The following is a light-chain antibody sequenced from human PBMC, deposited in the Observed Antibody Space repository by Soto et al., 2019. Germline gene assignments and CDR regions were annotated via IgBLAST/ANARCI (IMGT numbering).Light chain of an antibody. CDR3: QQSGYTPRT. CDR2: GEY. V-gene: IGKV3-20*01. Sequence: EIVMTQSPATLSVEAGQRDTLSCRASQIVSSNLAWYQQKPGQAHRLLIYGEYSRATGIPDRFSGSGSGTDFTLTIRRMEPEDFAVYYCQQSGYTPRTFGQGNKVDIK. CDR1: QIVSSN. J-gene: IGKJ1*01.